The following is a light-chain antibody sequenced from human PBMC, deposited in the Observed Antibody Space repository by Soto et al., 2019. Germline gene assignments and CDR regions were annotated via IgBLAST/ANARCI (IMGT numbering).Light chain of an antibody. CDR3: CSYAGGRTYV. Sequence: QSALTQPASVSGSPGQSITISCTGTSSDVGSYNLVSWYQYHPGKAPKLIIYEDAKRPSGVSNRFSGSKSGYTASLTISGLQAEDEADCYCCSYAGGRTYVVGTGTQLTVL. J-gene: IGLJ1*01. V-gene: IGLV2-23*01. CDR2: EDA. CDR1: SSDVGSYNL.